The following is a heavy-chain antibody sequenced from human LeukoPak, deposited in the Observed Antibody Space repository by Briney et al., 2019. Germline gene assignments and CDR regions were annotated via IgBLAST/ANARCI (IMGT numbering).Heavy chain of an antibody. CDR2: IGDSGGST. CDR3: TKAYCSGGSCYEPDY. V-gene: IGHV3-23*01. Sequence: SGGSLRLSCTASRFTFSNYPMTWVRQAPGKGLEWVSTIGDSGGSTYYADSVKGRFTISRDNSKNTLYLQMNSLGGEDTAVYYCTKAYCSGGSCYEPDYWGQGTLVTVSS. J-gene: IGHJ4*02. CDR1: RFTFSNYP. D-gene: IGHD2-15*01.